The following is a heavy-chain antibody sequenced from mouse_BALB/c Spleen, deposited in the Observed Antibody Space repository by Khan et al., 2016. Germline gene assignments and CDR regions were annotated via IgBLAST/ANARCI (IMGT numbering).Heavy chain of an antibody. D-gene: IGHD2-1*01. V-gene: IGHV1-12*01. J-gene: IGHJ3*01. CDR1: GYTFTSYN. Sequence: QVRLQQSGAELVKPGASVKMSCKASGYTFTSYNIHWVKQTPGQGLEWIGAIYPGNGDTSYNQKFKGKATLTADKSSSTAYRQLSSLTSEDSVVYYCARDGGNSAWFAYWGQGTLVTVSA. CDR2: IYPGNGDT. CDR3: ARDGGNSAWFAY.